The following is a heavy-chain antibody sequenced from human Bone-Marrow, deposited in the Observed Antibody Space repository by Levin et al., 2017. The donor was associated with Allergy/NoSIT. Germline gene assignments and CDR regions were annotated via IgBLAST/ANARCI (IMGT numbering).Heavy chain of an antibody. CDR2: IRTKTYGETT. CDR1: GFTFGDSG. V-gene: IGHV3-49*03. D-gene: IGHD6-13*01. Sequence: PGGSLRLSCTASGFTFGDSGMSWFRQAPGKGLEWVGFIRTKTYGETTEYAASVKGRFTISRDNSKSVAYLHMNSLKTEDTAVYFCTRVIESVGTAHRSYYDYSGLDVWGQETTVTVSS. CDR3: TRVIESVGTAHRSYYDYSGLDV. J-gene: IGHJ6*02.